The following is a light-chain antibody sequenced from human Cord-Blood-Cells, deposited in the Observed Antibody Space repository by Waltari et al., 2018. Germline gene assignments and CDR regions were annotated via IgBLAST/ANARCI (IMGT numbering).Light chain of an antibody. CDR3: QQYYSTPRT. J-gene: IGKJ1*01. CDR2: WAS. CDR1: QSVLYSSNNKNY. V-gene: IGKV4-1*01. Sequence: DIVMTQSPDSLAVSLGERATIHCKSSQSVLYSSNNKNYLAWYQQKPGQPPKLLIYWASTRESGVPDRFSGSGSGIDFTLTISSLQAEDVAVYYCQQYYSTPRTFGQGTKVEIK.